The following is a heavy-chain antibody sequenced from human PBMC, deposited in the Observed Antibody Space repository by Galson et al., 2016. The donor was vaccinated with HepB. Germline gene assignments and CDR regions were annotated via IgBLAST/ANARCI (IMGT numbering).Heavy chain of an antibody. V-gene: IGHV1-69*13. J-gene: IGHJ1*01. Sequence: SVKVSCKASGGTFSSYAISWVRQAPGQGLEWMGAIIPIFGTANYAQKFQGRVTITADESTSTAYMELSSLRSEDTALYYCASLSSLVVIPWGQGTLVAVSS. CDR3: ASLSSLVVIP. D-gene: IGHD3-22*01. CDR1: GGTFSSYA. CDR2: IIPIFGTA.